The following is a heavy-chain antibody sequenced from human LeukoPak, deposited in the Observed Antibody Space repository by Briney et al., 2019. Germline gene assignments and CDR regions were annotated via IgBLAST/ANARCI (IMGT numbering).Heavy chain of an antibody. V-gene: IGHV3-53*01. CDR2: IYSGGST. D-gene: IGHD6-19*01. CDR3: ARDVIRRGWFSGFDY. CDR1: GFTVSNTY. Sequence: GGSLRLSCAASGFTVSNTYVSWVRQAPGEGLEWRSVIYSGGSTYYPDSVTGRVPLSSDNHKKTLYLQLNSLRAEDTAVYYCARDVIRRGWFSGFDYWAQGTLVTVSS. J-gene: IGHJ4*02.